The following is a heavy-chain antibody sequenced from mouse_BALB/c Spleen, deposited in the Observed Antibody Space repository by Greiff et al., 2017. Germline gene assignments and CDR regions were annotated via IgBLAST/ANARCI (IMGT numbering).Heavy chain of an antibody. Sequence: EVQLQQSGAELVRSGASVKLSCTASGFNIKDYYMHWVKQRPEQGLEWIGWIDPENGDTEYAPKFQGKATMTADTSSNTAYLQLSSLTSEDTAVYYCKAHYDDSPWFAYGGQGTLVTVSA. CDR1: GFNIKDYY. D-gene: IGHD2-13*01. CDR2: IDPENGDT. V-gene: IGHV14-4*02. J-gene: IGHJ3*01. CDR3: KAHYDDSPWFAY.